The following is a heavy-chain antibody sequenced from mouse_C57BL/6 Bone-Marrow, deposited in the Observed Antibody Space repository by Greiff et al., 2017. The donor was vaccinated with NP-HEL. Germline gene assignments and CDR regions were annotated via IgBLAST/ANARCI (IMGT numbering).Heavy chain of an antibody. CDR3: ARSGDYYGSGGAMDY. J-gene: IGHJ4*01. CDR1: GYTFTSYW. Sequence: QVQLQQPGAELVRPGTSVKLSCKASGYTFTSYWMHWVKQRPGQGLEWIGVIDPSDSYTNYNQKFKGKATLTVDTSSSTAYMQLSSLTSEDSAVYYCARSGDYYGSGGAMDYWGQGTSVTVSS. D-gene: IGHD1-1*01. V-gene: IGHV1-59*01. CDR2: IDPSDSYT.